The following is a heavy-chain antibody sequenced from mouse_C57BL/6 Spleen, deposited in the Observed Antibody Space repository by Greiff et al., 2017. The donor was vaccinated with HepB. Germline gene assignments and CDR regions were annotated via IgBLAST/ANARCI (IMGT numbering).Heavy chain of an antibody. J-gene: IGHJ2*01. V-gene: IGHV5-6*01. CDR3: ARQGTVYYFDY. Sequence: EVKVVESGGDLVKPGGSLKLSCAASGFTFSSYGMSWVRQTPDKRLEWVATISSGGSYTYYPDSVKGRFTISRDNAKNTLYLQMSSLKSEDTAMYYCARQGTVYYFDYWGQGTTLPVSS. CDR1: GFTFSSYG. CDR2: ISSGGSYT. D-gene: IGHD1-1*01.